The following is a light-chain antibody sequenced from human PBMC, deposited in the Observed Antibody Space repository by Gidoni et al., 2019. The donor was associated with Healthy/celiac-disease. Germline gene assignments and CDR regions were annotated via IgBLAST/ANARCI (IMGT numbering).Light chain of an antibody. V-gene: IGKV4-1*01. Sequence: DIVMTQSPASLAVSLGERATINGKSSQSVLYSSNNKNYLAWYQQKPGQPPKLLIYWASTRESGVPDRFSGSGSGTDFTLTISSLQAEDVAVYYCQQSPRTFGQGTKVEIK. CDR3: QQSPRT. J-gene: IGKJ1*01. CDR2: WAS. CDR1: QSVLYSSNNKNY.